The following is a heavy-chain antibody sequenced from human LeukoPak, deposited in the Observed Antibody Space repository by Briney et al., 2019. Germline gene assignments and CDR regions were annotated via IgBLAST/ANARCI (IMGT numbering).Heavy chain of an antibody. J-gene: IGHJ3*02. CDR3: ARPRGSDGAFDI. Sequence: ASVKVSCKASGYTFTSYDINWVRQATGQGLEWMGWMNPNSGNTGYAQKFQGRVTITRNTSISTAYMELSSLRSEDMAVYYCARPRGSDGAFDIWGQGTMVTVSS. V-gene: IGHV1-8*03. CDR1: GYTFTSYD. CDR2: MNPNSGNT. D-gene: IGHD1-26*01.